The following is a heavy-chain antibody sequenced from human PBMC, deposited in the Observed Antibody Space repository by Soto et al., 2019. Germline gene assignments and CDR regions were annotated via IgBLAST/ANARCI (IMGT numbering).Heavy chain of an antibody. Sequence: GGSLRLSCAASGFTFSSYAMSWVRQAPGKGLEWVSAISGSGGSTYYADSVKGRFTISRDNSKNTLYLQMNSLRAEDTAVYYCGKDPIERFGSPLYYFDYGGQGTLVTV. V-gene: IGHV3-23*01. CDR3: GKDPIERFGSPLYYFDY. D-gene: IGHD3-10*01. J-gene: IGHJ4*02. CDR1: GFTFSSYA. CDR2: ISGSGGST.